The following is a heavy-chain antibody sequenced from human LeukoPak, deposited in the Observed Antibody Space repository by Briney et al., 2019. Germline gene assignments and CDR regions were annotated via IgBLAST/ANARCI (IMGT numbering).Heavy chain of an antibody. CDR3: ARASDYFDY. CDR2: IYYSGST. Sequence: LETLSLTCTVSGSSISSYYWSWIRQPPGKGLEWIGYIYYSGSTNYNPSLKSRVTISVDTSKNQFSLKLSSVTAADTAVYYCARASDYFDYWGQGTLVTVSS. V-gene: IGHV4-59*01. CDR1: GSSISSYY. J-gene: IGHJ4*02.